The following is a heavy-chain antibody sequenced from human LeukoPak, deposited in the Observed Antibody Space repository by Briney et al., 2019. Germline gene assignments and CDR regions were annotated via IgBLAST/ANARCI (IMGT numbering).Heavy chain of an antibody. V-gene: IGHV3-23*01. CDR1: GFTFSNYA. CDR2: ISGSGINT. J-gene: IGHJ2*01. Sequence: PGGSLRLSCTASGFTFSNYAMSWVRQAPGKGLEWVSTISGSGINTYYPDSVKGRFSISRDNSKTTLYLQINSLRAEDTAVYYCGLLGSLKLGVAGHYWYFNLWGRGTLVTVSS. D-gene: IGHD6-19*01. CDR3: GLLGSLKLGVAGHYWYFNL.